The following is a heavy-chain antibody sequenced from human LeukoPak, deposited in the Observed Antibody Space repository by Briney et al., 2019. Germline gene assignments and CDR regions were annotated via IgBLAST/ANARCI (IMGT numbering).Heavy chain of an antibody. CDR3: ARGVRGEIGAFDI. Sequence: ASVKVSCKASGYTFISYSMNWVRQAPGQGLEWMGWINPNSGGTNYAQKFQGRVTMTRDTSISTAYMELSRLRSDDTAVYYCARGVRGEIGAFDIWGQGTMVTVSS. J-gene: IGHJ3*02. CDR2: INPNSGGT. V-gene: IGHV1-2*02. CDR1: GYTFISYS. D-gene: IGHD3-10*01.